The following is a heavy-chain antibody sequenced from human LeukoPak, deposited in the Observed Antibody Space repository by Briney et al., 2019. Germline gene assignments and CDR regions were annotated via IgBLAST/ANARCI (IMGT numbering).Heavy chain of an antibody. D-gene: IGHD3-10*01. Sequence: PGGSLRPSCAASGFTFSSYSMNWVRQAPGKGLEWISYISSSSSTIYYADSVKGRFTISRDNAKNSLYLQMNSLRAEDTAVYYCARRLPWFGESYYYYYMDVWGKGTTVTVSS. V-gene: IGHV3-48*01. J-gene: IGHJ6*03. CDR2: ISSSSSTI. CDR3: ARRLPWFGESYYYYYMDV. CDR1: GFTFSSYS.